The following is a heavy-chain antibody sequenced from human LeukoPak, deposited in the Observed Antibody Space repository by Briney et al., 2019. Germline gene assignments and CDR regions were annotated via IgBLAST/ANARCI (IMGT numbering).Heavy chain of an antibody. J-gene: IGHJ4*02. CDR1: GFSLSDYY. V-gene: IGHV3-11*01. CDR2: VSSTGRST. Sequence: GGSLRLSCAVSGFSLSDYYMNWVRQAPGKGLEWISYVSSTGRSTNYADSVRGRFTISRDSAKNSVSLQLNSLTAEDTAVYYCARGRRGSYYTFQVWGQGTLVSVS. D-gene: IGHD3-16*01. CDR3: ARGRRGSYYTFQV.